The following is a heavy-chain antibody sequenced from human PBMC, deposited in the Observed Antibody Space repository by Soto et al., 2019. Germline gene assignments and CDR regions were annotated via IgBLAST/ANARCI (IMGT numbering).Heavy chain of an antibody. CDR3: RRSSRYSTDV. D-gene: IGHD6-13*01. CDR2: IYSTGNT. J-gene: IGHJ6*02. CDR1: GDSIRSSSY. Sequence: PSETLSLTCTVSGDSIRSSSYCGWIRQPPGKGLEWIGSIYSTGNTYYNPSLNSQVTISVDTSKNQFSLNVISVTAADTAVYYCRRSSRYSTDVWGQGTTVTVS. V-gene: IGHV4-39*01.